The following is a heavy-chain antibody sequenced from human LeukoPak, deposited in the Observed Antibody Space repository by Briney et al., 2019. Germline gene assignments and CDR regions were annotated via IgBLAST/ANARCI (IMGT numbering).Heavy chain of an antibody. V-gene: IGHV4-59*01. J-gene: IGHJ5*02. D-gene: IGHD3-10*01. Sequence: PSETPSLTCTVSGGSITSYYWSWIRQPPGKGLEWIGYIYYSGSTNYNPSLKSRVTISVDTSKNQFSLKLSSVTAADTAVYYCARGGVNYKIAGPWGQGAQVTVSS. CDR1: GGSITSYY. CDR2: IYYSGST. CDR3: ARGGVNYKIAGP.